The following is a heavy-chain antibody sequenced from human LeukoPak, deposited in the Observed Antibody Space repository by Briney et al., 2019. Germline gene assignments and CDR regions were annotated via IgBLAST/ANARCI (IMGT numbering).Heavy chain of an antibody. V-gene: IGHV4-34*01. J-gene: IGHJ6*03. Sequence: RPSETLSLTCAVYGGPFSGYYWRWLRQPPGKGLEWIGEINHSGSTNYNPSLKSRVTISVDTPKNQFSLKLSSVTAADTAVYYCARLRRDGYPNYYYYYCMDVWGKGTTVTISS. CDR1: GGPFSGYY. CDR3: ARLRRDGYPNYYYYYCMDV. D-gene: IGHD5-24*01. CDR2: INHSGST.